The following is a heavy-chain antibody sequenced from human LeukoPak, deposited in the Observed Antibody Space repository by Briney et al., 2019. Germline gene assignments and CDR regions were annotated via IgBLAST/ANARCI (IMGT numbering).Heavy chain of an antibody. V-gene: IGHV4-59*01. CDR2: IYYRGNT. CDR3: AKVGSDDHYMDV. D-gene: IGHD6-25*01. Sequence: SETLSLTCTVSGDSISGYYWSWIRQSPGEGMEWVGYIYYRGNTNYNPSLKSRVTISIDTSKNQFSLRLSSVTTADTAIYYCAKVGSDDHYMDVWGKGTTVTVSS. CDR1: GDSISGYY. J-gene: IGHJ6*03.